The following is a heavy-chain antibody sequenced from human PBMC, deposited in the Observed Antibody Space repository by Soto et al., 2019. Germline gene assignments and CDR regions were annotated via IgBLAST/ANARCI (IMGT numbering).Heavy chain of an antibody. CDR1: GFIFNKYA. V-gene: IGHV3-23*01. J-gene: IGHJ4*02. Sequence: VQLLESGGGLVQPGGSLRLSCAASGFIFNKYAMTWVRQAPGKGLEWVSTISGSSDTTNYADSVKGRFTISRDNSKNTLYLQMNSLKAEDTAVYYCAKVPMAAAVDEYVDYWGQGILVTVSS. CDR2: ISGSSDTT. D-gene: IGHD6-13*01. CDR3: AKVPMAAAVDEYVDY.